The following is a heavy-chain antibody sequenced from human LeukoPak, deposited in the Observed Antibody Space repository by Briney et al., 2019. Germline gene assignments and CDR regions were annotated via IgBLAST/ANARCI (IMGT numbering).Heavy chain of an antibody. J-gene: IGHJ4*02. D-gene: IGHD2-15*01. Sequence: SETLSLTCTVSDGSVSSGDYYWSWIRQPPGKGLGWIGYIYHNGGAHYSPSLKSRLNISVDTSKNQFSLKLSSVTAADTAVYYCARVSCSGGSCYLFDYWGQGTLVTVSS. CDR3: ARVSCSGGSCYLFDY. CDR1: DGSVSSGDYY. V-gene: IGHV4-30-4*01. CDR2: IYHNGGA.